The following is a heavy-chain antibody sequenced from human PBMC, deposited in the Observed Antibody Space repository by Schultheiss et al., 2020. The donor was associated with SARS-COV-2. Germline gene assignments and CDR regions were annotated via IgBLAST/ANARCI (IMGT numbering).Heavy chain of an antibody. Sequence: SETLSLTCTVSGGSISSYYWSWIRQPAGKGLEWIGRIYTSGSTYYNPSLKSRVTISVDTSKNQFSLKLSSVTAADTAVYYCARVPQGGGYYDYWGQGTLVTVSS. D-gene: IGHD2-15*01. CDR3: ARVPQGGGYYDY. V-gene: IGHV4-4*07. CDR1: GGSISSYY. CDR2: IYTSGST. J-gene: IGHJ4*02.